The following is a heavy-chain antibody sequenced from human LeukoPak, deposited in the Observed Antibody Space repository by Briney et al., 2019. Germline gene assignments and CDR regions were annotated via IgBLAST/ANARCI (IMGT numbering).Heavy chain of an antibody. Sequence: SETLSLTYTVSGGSISTYYWSWIRQPAGKGLEWIGRIYTSGSTNYNPSLKSRVTMSVDTSKNQFSLRLNSVTAADTAVYYCASTSDSGGHYYDYWGQGTLVTVSS. D-gene: IGHD3-22*01. CDR3: ASTSDSGGHYYDY. CDR2: IYTSGST. J-gene: IGHJ4*02. V-gene: IGHV4-4*07. CDR1: GGSISTYY.